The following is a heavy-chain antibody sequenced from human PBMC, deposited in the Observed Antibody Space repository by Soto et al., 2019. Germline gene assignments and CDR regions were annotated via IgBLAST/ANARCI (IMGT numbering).Heavy chain of an antibody. CDR2: IYYSGST. Sequence: SETLSLTCTVSGVSMSSSGYYWGWIRQPPGKGLEWIGSIYYSGSTFYNPSLKSRVTLSIDTSRNQFSLKLSSVTAADSAVYYCARGDSGSYNTWFDAWGQGTLVTVSS. D-gene: IGHD1-26*01. V-gene: IGHV4-39*01. CDR1: GVSMSSSGYY. J-gene: IGHJ5*02. CDR3: ARGDSGSYNTWFDA.